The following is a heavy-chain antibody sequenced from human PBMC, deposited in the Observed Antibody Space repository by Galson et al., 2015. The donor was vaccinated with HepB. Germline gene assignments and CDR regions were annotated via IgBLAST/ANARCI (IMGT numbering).Heavy chain of an antibody. V-gene: IGHV3-21*01. Sequence: SLRLSCATSGFTFRFFSMNWVRQAPGKGLEWVSTITSGGRYTFYADSMRGRFTVSRDDAKSALYLQMTSLRAEDTAVYYCVRDPGRPSRDFDLWGQGTLVTVSS. D-gene: IGHD1-14*01. CDR2: ITSGGRYT. J-gene: IGHJ4*02. CDR3: VRDPGRPSRDFDL. CDR1: GFTFRFFS.